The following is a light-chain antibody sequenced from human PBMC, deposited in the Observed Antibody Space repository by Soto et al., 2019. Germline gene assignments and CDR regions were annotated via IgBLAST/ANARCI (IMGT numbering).Light chain of an antibody. CDR2: GAS. CDR1: QSVSSY. J-gene: IGKJ1*01. CDR3: QQYGSSPRT. Sequence: EIVMTQSPATLSVFPGERATLSCLASQSVSSYLAWYQQKPGQAPRLLIYGASIRAAGIPDRFSGSGSGTDFTLTIRRLEPDDFAVYYCQQYGSSPRTFGQGTKVDI. V-gene: IGKV3-20*01.